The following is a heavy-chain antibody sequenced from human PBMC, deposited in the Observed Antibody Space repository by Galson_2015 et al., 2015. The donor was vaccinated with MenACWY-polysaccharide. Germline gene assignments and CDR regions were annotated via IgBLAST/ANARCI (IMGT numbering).Heavy chain of an antibody. CDR1: GASISNYY. J-gene: IGHJ6*02. D-gene: IGHD6-19*01. CDR2: VYASGST. CDR3: AKVRGGQWPCYSMDV. V-gene: IGHV4-4*07. Sequence: ETLSLTCTVSGASISNYYWSWIRQPAGRGLEWIGRVYASGSTNSNPSLKSRLTMSVDTSKNQFSLRLSSGAAADTAVYYWAKVRGGQWPCYSMDVWGQGTTVTVSS.